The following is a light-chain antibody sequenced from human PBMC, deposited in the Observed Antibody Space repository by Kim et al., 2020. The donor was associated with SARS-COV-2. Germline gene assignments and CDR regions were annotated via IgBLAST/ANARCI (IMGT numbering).Light chain of an antibody. CDR2: GKN. J-gene: IGLJ2*01. CDR3: NSRDSNDNVV. V-gene: IGLV3-19*01. CDR1: SLRSYY. Sequence: SSELTQDPAVSVALGQTVRITCQGDSLRSYYATWYPQKPGQAPIVVIYGKNNRPSGIPDRFSGSNSGNTASLTITGTQAGDEADYYCNSRDSNDNVVFGG.